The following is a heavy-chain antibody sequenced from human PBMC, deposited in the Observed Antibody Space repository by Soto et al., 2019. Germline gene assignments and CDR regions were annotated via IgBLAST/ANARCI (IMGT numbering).Heavy chain of an antibody. V-gene: IGHV1-3*05. CDR1: GYTFTSYA. J-gene: IGHJ6*02. CDR2: INAGKGNT. CDR3: ASDPSYYGMDV. Sequence: QVQLVQSGAEEKKPGASVKVSCKASGYTFTSYAMHWVRQAPGQRLEWMGWINAGKGNTKYSQKFQGRVTITRDTSASTAYMELSSLRSEDTAVYYCASDPSYYGMDVWGQGTTVTVSS.